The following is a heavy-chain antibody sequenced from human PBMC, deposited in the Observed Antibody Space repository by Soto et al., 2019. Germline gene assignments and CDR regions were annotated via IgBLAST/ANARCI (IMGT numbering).Heavy chain of an antibody. J-gene: IGHJ4*02. CDR2: IFWNDVR. CDR1: GFSLSKARMG. V-gene: IGHV2-26*01. Sequence: QVTLKESGPVLVKPTETLTLTCSVSGFSLSKARMGVSWIRQPPGKALEWLAHIFWNDVRSYNTSLKSRLTISRDTSKSQVVLTMTNVDPVDTGTYFCARALREGLPIYYFDSWGQGTLVTVSS. CDR3: ARALREGLPIYYFDS. D-gene: IGHD1-26*01.